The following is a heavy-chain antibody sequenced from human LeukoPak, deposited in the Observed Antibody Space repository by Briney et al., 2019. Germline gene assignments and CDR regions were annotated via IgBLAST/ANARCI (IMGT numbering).Heavy chain of an antibody. V-gene: IGHV1-69*05. D-gene: IGHD4-17*01. CDR2: IIPIFGTT. CDR3: ARDRATTVTKSFAFDI. CDR1: GYTFTSYD. Sequence: SVKVSCKASGYTFTSYDINWVRQAPGQGLEWMGGIIPIFGTTNYAQNFQGRVTITTDESTGTAYMELSSLRSDDTAVYYCARDRATTVTKSFAFDIWGQGTMVTVSS. J-gene: IGHJ3*02.